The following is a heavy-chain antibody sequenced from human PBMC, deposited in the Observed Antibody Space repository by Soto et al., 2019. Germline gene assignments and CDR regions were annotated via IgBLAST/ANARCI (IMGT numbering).Heavy chain of an antibody. CDR1: GFTFDDYA. D-gene: IGHD3-3*01. V-gene: IGHV3-9*01. CDR2: ISWNSGSI. J-gene: IGHJ6*02. CDR3: AKDSLGVGDKTPYYYYYYGLDV. Sequence: EVQLVESGGGLVQPGRSLRLSCAASGFTFDDYAMHWVRQAPGKGLEWVSGISWNSGSIGYADSVKGRVTISRDNAKNSLYLQMNSLRAEDTALYYCAKDSLGVGDKTPYYYYYYGLDVWGQGTTVTVSS.